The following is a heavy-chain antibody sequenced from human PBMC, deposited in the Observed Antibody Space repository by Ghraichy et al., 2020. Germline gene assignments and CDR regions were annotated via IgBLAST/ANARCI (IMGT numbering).Heavy chain of an antibody. V-gene: IGHV1-8*01. CDR1: GYTFTSYD. Sequence: ASVKVSCKASGYTFTSYDINWVRQATGQGLEWMGWMNPNSGNTGYAQKFQGRVTMTRNTSISTAYMELSSLRSEDTAVYYCARFAFWSGYYLAPHFPFDPWGQGTLVTVSS. D-gene: IGHD3-3*01. J-gene: IGHJ5*02. CDR2: MNPNSGNT. CDR3: ARFAFWSGYYLAPHFPFDP.